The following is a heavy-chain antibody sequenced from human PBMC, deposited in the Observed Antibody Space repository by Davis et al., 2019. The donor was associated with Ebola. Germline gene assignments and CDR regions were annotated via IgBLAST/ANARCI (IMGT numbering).Heavy chain of an antibody. Sequence: ASVKVSCKASGYTFTGSYIHWVRQAPGQGLEWMGWMNPNSGGTNYAQKFQGRVTMTRDTSISTAYMELSSLRSDDTAVYYCARARGGTEYDAFDIWGQGTMVTVSS. J-gene: IGHJ3*02. CDR3: ARARGGTEYDAFDI. CDR2: MNPNSGGT. CDR1: GYTFTGSY. D-gene: IGHD2-8*02. V-gene: IGHV1-2*02.